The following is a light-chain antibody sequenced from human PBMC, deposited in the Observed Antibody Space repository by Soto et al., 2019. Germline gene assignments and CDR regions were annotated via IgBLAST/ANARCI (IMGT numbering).Light chain of an antibody. CDR3: QQYDHLPIT. Sequence: DVQMTQFPSSLSASVGDTITITCQATQDISNYLNWYQQKPGEAPKLLIYDASKLETGVPSRFSGSGSGTDITFTISSLQPEDFATYHCQQYDHLPITFGQGTRLEIK. CDR2: DAS. J-gene: IGKJ5*01. CDR1: QDISNY. V-gene: IGKV1-33*01.